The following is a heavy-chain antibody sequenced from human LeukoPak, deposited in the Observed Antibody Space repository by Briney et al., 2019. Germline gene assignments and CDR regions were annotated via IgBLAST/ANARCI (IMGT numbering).Heavy chain of an antibody. CDR3: AREEYSSSSKAFDI. J-gene: IGHJ3*02. D-gene: IGHD6-6*01. Sequence: SVKVSCKASGGTFSSYAISWVRQAPGQGLEWMGGIIPIFGTANYAQKFQGRVTITTDESTSTAYMELSSLRSEDTAVYYCAREEYSSSSKAFDIWGQGTMVTVSS. V-gene: IGHV1-69*05. CDR1: GGTFSSYA. CDR2: IIPIFGTA.